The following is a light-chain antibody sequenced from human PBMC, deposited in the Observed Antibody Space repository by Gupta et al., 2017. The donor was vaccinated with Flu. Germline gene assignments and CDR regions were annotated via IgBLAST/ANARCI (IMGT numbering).Light chain of an antibody. V-gene: IGKV3-20*01. CDR1: QSVSSSY. CDR2: GAS. J-gene: IGKJ4*01. CDR3: RRYGSSPQT. Sequence: GTLSLSPGERATLSCRASQSVSSSYLAWYQQKPGQAPRLLIHGASSRATGIPDRFSGSGSGTEFTLTISRLEPEDFAVYYCRRYGSSPQTFGGGTKVEIK.